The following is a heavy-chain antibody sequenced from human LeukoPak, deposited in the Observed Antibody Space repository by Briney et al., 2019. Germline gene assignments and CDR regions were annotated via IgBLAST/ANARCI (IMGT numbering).Heavy chain of an antibody. D-gene: IGHD2-2*01. J-gene: IGHJ4*02. Sequence: GGSLRLSCAASGFTFSSYAMHWVRQAPGKGLEWVAVISYDGSNKYYADSVKGRFTISRDNSENTLYLQMNSLRAEDTAVYYCARGGDIVVVPAAAFDYWGQGTLVTVSS. CDR1: GFTFSSYA. CDR2: ISYDGSNK. CDR3: ARGGDIVVVPAAAFDY. V-gene: IGHV3-30-3*01.